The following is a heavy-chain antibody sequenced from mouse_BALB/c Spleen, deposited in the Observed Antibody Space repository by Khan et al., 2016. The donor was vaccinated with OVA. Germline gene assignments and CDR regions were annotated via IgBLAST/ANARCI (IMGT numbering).Heavy chain of an antibody. Sequence: EVQLQESGGGLVQPGGSMKLSCVASGFAFSNYWMNWVRQSPEKGLDWVAEIRLKSNNYATHYAESVKGRFTISRDDSKSSVYLQMNNLRAEDTGIYYLTKAVGGFASWGQGTSLTVSS. CDR3: TKAVGGFAS. CDR1: GFAFSNYW. CDR2: IRLKSNNYAT. J-gene: IGHJ2*02. D-gene: IGHD1-1*02. V-gene: IGHV6-6*02.